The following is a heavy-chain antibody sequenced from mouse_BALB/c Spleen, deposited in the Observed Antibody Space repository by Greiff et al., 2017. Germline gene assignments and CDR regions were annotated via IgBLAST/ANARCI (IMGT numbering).Heavy chain of an antibody. Sequence: DVKLVESGGGLVKPGGSLKLSCAASGFTFSSYAMSWVRQTPEKRLEWVASISSCGSTYYPDSVKGRFTISRDNARNILYLQMSSLRSEDTAMYYCARGAITTDYWGQGTTLTVSS. D-gene: IGHD2-4*01. CDR2: ISSCGST. V-gene: IGHV5-6-5*01. J-gene: IGHJ2*01. CDR1: GFTFSSYA. CDR3: ARGAITTDY.